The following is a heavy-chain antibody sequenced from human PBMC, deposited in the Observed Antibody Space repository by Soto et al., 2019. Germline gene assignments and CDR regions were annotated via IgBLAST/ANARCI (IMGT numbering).Heavy chain of an antibody. CDR2: ISGSGGST. J-gene: IGHJ4*02. D-gene: IGHD1-1*01. V-gene: IGHV3-23*01. CDR3: AKDSNWNSYYFDY. CDR1: GFTFSSYA. Sequence: GVSLRLSCAASGFTFSSYAMSWVRQAPGKGLEWVSAISGSGGSTYYADSVKGRFTISRDNSKNTLYLQMNSLRAEDTAVYYCAKDSNWNSYYFDYWGQGTLVTVSS.